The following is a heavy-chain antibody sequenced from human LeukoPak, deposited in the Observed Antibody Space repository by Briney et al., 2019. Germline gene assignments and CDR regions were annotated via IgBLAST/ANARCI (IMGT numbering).Heavy chain of an antibody. V-gene: IGHV3-23*01. CDR2: ISGSGGST. Sequence: PGGSLRLSCAASGFTFSSYAMSWVRQAPGKGLEWDSAISGSGGSTYYADSVKGRFTISRDNSKNTLYLQMNSLRAEDTAVYYCAKSTTYYDFWSGYYTGIVQDYFGYWGQGTLVTVSS. CDR1: GFTFSSYA. CDR3: AKSTTYYDFWSGYYTGIVQDYFGY. D-gene: IGHD3-3*01. J-gene: IGHJ4*02.